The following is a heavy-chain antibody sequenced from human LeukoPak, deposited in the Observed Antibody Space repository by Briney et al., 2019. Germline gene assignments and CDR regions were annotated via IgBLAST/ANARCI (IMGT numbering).Heavy chain of an antibody. CDR1: GYSFTSYW. D-gene: IGHD3-10*01. J-gene: IGHJ4*02. Sequence: GESLKISCKGSGYSFTSYWIGWVRQMPGKGLEWMGIIYPGDSDTRYSPSFQGQVTISADKSISTAYLQWSSLKASDTAMYYCARLQESMVRGVTPFDYWGQGTLVTVSS. CDR3: ARLQESMVRGVTPFDY. CDR2: IYPGDSDT. V-gene: IGHV5-51*01.